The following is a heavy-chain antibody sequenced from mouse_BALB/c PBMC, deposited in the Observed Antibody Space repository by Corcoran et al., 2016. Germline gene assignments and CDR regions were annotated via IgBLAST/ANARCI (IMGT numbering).Heavy chain of an antibody. V-gene: IGHV1-26*01. D-gene: IGHD1-1*01. CDR1: GYSFTGYY. CDR3: ARSGSSSYWYFDV. J-gene: IGHJ1*01. Sequence: EVQLQQSGPELVKPGASVKISCKASGYSFTGYYMHWVKQSHVKSLEWIGRINPYNGATSYNQNFKDKASLTVDKSSSTAYMELHSLTSEDSAVYYCARSGSSSYWYFDVWGAGTTVTVSS. CDR2: INPYNGAT.